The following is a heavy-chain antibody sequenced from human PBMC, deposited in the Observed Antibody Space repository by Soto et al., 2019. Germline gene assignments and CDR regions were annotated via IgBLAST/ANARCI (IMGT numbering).Heavy chain of an antibody. J-gene: IGHJ6*02. CDR1: GGSISSYY. D-gene: IGHD6-13*01. CDR3: ARGWAAAGHYYYYGMDV. V-gene: IGHV4-59*01. Sequence: SXTLSLTCTVSGGSISSYYCSWIQQPPGKGLEWIGYIYYSGSTNYNPSLKSRVTISVDTSKNQFSLKLSSVTAAETAVYYCARGWAAAGHYYYYGMDVWGQGTTVTVSS. CDR2: IYYSGST.